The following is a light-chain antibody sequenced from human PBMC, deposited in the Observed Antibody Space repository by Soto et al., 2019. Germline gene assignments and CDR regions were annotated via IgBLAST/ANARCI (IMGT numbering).Light chain of an antibody. J-gene: IGKJ4*01. V-gene: IGKV1-33*01. CDR1: QDIGKR. Sequence: DIQVPQSPSSLSASVGDRVTITCQASQDIGKRLNWYQQKSGKAPDLMIYDASFLRTGVRSRFSGSRSVTDFTFTITSLLPEDFGTYYCLQYDNLPSSFGGGTRVEI. CDR2: DAS. CDR3: LQYDNLPSS.